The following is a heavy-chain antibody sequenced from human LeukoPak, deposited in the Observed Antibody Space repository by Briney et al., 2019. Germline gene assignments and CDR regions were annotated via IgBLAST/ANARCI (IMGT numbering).Heavy chain of an antibody. D-gene: IGHD2-21*02. J-gene: IGHJ5*02. Sequence: SETLSLTCTVSGGSISSSSYYWGWIRQPPGKGLEWIGSIYYSGSTYYNPSLKSRVTISVDTSKNQFSLKLSSVTAADTTVYYCARHVVVVTVEDWFDPWGQGTLVTVSS. V-gene: IGHV4-39*01. CDR2: IYYSGST. CDR3: ARHVVVVTVEDWFDP. CDR1: GGSISSSSYY.